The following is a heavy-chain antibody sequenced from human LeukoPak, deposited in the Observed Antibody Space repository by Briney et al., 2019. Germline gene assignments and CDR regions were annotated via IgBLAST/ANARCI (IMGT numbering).Heavy chain of an antibody. CDR3: ARWDSSSWYEFDY. Sequence: SETLSLTCTVSDGSISSYYWSWIRQPPGKGLEWIGYIYYSGSTNYNPSLSSRVTMSIDTSKNQFSLKLSSVTAADTAVYYCARWDSSSWYEFDYWGQGTLVTVSS. D-gene: IGHD6-13*01. CDR2: IYYSGST. CDR1: DGSISSYY. J-gene: IGHJ4*02. V-gene: IGHV4-59*12.